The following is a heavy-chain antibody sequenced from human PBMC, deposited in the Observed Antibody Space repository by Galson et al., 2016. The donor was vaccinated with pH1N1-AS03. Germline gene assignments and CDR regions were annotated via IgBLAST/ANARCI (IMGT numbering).Heavy chain of an antibody. J-gene: IGHJ6*02. V-gene: IGHV3-9*01. CDR2: IMGISDLI. Sequence: SLRLSCAGSGFALHDSAMHWVRQAPGMGLEWVAGIMGISDLIRYADSVKGRFTLSRDIGKNSLYLQMNSLRPEDTALYYCGKDIKPGGMDVWGQGTTVIVSS. CDR1: GFALHDSA. CDR3: GKDIKPGGMDV.